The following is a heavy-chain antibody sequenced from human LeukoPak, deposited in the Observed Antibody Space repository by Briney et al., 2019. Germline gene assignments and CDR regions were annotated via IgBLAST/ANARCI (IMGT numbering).Heavy chain of an antibody. D-gene: IGHD3-10*01. V-gene: IGHV3-15*01. Sequence: GGSLRLSCAASGFTFSNAWMSWVRQAPGQGLEWIGRIISKTVGGTIDYAAPVKVRFIISRDDSKNTLYMQMNSLKTEDTAVYYCTTGWFEGYFDYWGQGTLVTVSS. J-gene: IGHJ4*02. CDR3: TTGWFEGYFDY. CDR1: GFTFSNAW. CDR2: IISKTVGGTI.